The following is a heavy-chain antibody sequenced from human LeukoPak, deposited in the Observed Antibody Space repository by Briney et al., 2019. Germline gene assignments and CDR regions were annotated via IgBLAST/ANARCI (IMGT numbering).Heavy chain of an antibody. Sequence: ESGPALVKPTQTLTLTCTFSGFSLATSRVGVGWIRQPPGKALEWLALIYWNDNKRHSPSLRSRLTVTKDTSKTQVFLTMTKMDPVDTATYYCAHGYGDYDPYFDYWGQGTLVTVSS. J-gene: IGHJ4*02. V-gene: IGHV2-5*01. D-gene: IGHD4-17*01. CDR2: IYWNDNK. CDR1: GFSLATSRVG. CDR3: AHGYGDYDPYFDY.